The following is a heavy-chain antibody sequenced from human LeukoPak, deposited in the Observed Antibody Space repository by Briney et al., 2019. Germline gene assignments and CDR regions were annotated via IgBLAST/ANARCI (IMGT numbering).Heavy chain of an antibody. CDR1: GGSVSSYY. V-gene: IGHV4-59*02. CDR2: IYYSGST. CDR3: ARDPEIRSWQGGWFDP. D-gene: IGHD6-13*01. J-gene: IGHJ5*02. Sequence: SETLSLTCTVSGGSVSSYYWSWIRQPPGKGLEWSGYIYYSGSTNYNPSLKSRVTISVDTSKNQFSLKLSSVTAADTAVYYCARDPEIRSWQGGWFDPWGQGTLVTVSS.